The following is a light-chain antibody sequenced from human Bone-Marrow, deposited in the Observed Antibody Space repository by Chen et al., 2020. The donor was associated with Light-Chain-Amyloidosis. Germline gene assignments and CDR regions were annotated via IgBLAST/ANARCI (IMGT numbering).Light chain of an antibody. CDR3: PVWDRSSDRPV. Sequence: SYVLTQPSSVSVAPGQTATIACGGNNTGSKSVHWYQQTPGQAPLLVVYDDSDRPSGIPELLSGSNSGNTATLTISRVEAGDEADYYCPVWDRSSDRPVFGGGTKLTVL. CDR1: NTGSKS. J-gene: IGLJ3*02. CDR2: DDS. V-gene: IGLV3-21*02.